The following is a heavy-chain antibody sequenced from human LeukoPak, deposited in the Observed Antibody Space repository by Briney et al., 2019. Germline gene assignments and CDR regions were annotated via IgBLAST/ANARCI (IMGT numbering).Heavy chain of an antibody. CDR3: ARETKTYYFESSAYYPYYFDS. J-gene: IGHJ4*02. Sequence: SETLSLTCIVSGGSISTSSYYWGWIRQPPGKGLEWIGTIYYSGSTNYNPSLKSRVTISVDTSKNHFSLKLSSVTAAGTAVYYCARETKTYYFESSAYYPYYFDSWGQGTLVTVSS. D-gene: IGHD3-22*01. CDR1: GGSISTSSYY. V-gene: IGHV4-39*02. CDR2: IYYSGST.